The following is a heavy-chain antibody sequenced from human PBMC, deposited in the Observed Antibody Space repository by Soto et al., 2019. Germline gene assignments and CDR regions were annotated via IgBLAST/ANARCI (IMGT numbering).Heavy chain of an antibody. CDR1: GGTFSSYA. CDR3: ARNSLYYDSSGYCYGRAFDI. J-gene: IGHJ3*02. D-gene: IGHD3-22*01. CDR2: IIPIFGTA. Sequence: QVQLVQSGAEVKKPGSSVKVSCKASGGTFSSYAISWVRQAPGQGLEWMGGIIPIFGTANYAQKFQGRVTITADKATSTAYMELSSLRSEDPAVYYCARNSLYYDSSGYCYGRAFDIWGQGTMVTVSS. V-gene: IGHV1-69*06.